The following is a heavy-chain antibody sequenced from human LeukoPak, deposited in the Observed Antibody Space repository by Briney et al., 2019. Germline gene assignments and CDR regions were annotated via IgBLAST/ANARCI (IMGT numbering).Heavy chain of an antibody. CDR2: INHSGST. CDR1: GGSFSGYY. D-gene: IGHD6-13*01. Sequence: SETLSLTCAVYGGSFSGYYWSWIRQPPGKGLEWIGEINHSGSTNYNPSLKSRVTISVDTSKNQFSLKLSSVTAADTAVYYCAREGSIAAAGNDYYYYYYMDVWGKGTTVTISS. J-gene: IGHJ6*03. V-gene: IGHV4-34*01. CDR3: AREGSIAAAGNDYYYYYYMDV.